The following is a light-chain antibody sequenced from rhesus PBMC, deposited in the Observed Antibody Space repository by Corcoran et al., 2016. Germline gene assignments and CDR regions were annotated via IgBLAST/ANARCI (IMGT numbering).Light chain of an antibody. CDR3: QQSSNLYS. V-gene: IGKV3-24*04. CDR1: QSVGSY. J-gene: IGKJ2*01. CDR2: GAS. Sequence: ETVVTQSPATLSLSPGERATLSCRASQSVGSYLAWYQPKPGQAPRLLIYGASRRATGIPDRLSGSGSGTDFTLTISSLEPEDVGVYYCQQSSNLYSFGQGTKVEIK.